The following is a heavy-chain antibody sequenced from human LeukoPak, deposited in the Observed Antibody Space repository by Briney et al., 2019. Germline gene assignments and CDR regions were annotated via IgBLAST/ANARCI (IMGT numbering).Heavy chain of an antibody. J-gene: IGHJ4*02. CDR1: GYTLTGYY. D-gene: IGHD2-15*01. CDR3: AREYGRYCSGGSCYSGYFDY. Sequence: ASVKVSCKASGYTLTGYYMHWVRHAPGQGLEWMGWINPNSGGTKYAQKFQGRVTLTRDTSTSTVYMELSSLRSEDTAVYYCAREYGRYCSGGSCYSGYFDYWGQGTLVTVSS. V-gene: IGHV1-2*02. CDR2: INPNSGGT.